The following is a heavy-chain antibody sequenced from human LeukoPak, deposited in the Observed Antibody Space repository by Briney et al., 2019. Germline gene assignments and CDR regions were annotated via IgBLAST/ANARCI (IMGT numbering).Heavy chain of an antibody. CDR1: GASINSYF. CDR2: IYYTGTT. CDR3: ARSRGGGYNYFYMDV. J-gene: IGHJ6*03. V-gene: IGHV4-59*01. Sequence: SETLSLTCPVSGASINSYFWNWVRQAPGKGLEWLGYIYYTGTTDYNPSLKSRVTMSVDMSKNQYSLNLRSVTAADTAVYYCARSRGGGYNYFYMDVWGKGTTVTVSS. D-gene: IGHD5-24*01.